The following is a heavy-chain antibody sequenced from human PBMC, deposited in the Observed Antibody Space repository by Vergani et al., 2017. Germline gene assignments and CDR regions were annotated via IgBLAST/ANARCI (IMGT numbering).Heavy chain of an antibody. CDR3: AKDREWLVIGY. V-gene: IGHV3-30*18. D-gene: IGHD6-19*01. Sequence: QVQLVESGGGVVQPGRSLRLSCAASGFTFSSYGMHWVRQAPGTGLEWVAVISYDGSNKYYADSVKGRFTISRDNSKNTLYLQMNSLRAEDPAVYYCAKDREWLVIGYWGQGTLVTVSS. CDR1: GFTFSSYG. J-gene: IGHJ4*02. CDR2: ISYDGSNK.